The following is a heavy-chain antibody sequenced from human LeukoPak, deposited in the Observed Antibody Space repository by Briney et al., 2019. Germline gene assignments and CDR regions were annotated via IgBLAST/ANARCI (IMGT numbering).Heavy chain of an antibody. V-gene: IGHV4-4*07. Sequence: SETLSLTCTVSGGSISSYYWSWIRQPAGKGLEWIGRIYTSGSTNYNPSLKGRVTMSVDTSKNQFSLKLSSVTAADTAVYYCAREGPTLVRYSSSWYFDYWGQGTLVTVSS. CDR3: AREGPTLVRYSSSWYFDY. J-gene: IGHJ4*02. CDR1: GGSISSYY. CDR2: IYTSGST. D-gene: IGHD6-13*01.